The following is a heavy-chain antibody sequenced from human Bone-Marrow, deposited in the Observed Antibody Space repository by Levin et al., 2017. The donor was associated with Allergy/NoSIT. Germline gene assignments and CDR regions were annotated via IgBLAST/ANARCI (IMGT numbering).Heavy chain of an antibody. CDR1: GFTFSSYG. CDR2: ISYDGNNQ. CDR3: AKEAGGNSEIDY. V-gene: IGHV3-30*18. J-gene: IGHJ4*02. D-gene: IGHD4-23*01. Sequence: SCAASGFTFSSYGMHWVRQAPGKGLEWVAVISYDGNNQYYAHSVKGRFTVSRDKSKNTLYLQMNSLRAEDTAVYYCAKEAGGNSEIDYWGQGTLVTVSS.